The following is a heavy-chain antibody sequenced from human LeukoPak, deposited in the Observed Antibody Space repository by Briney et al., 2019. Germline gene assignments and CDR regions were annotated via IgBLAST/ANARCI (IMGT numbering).Heavy chain of an antibody. CDR3: AREHIVVVTATDYYYYGMDV. Sequence: SETLSLTCTVSGGSISSYYWSWIRQPPGKGLEWIGEINHSGSTNYNPSLKSRVTISVDTSKNQFSLKLSSVTAADTAVYYCAREHIVVVTATDYYYYGMDVWGQGTTVTVSS. CDR2: INHSGST. J-gene: IGHJ6*02. V-gene: IGHV4-34*01. D-gene: IGHD2-21*02. CDR1: GGSISSYY.